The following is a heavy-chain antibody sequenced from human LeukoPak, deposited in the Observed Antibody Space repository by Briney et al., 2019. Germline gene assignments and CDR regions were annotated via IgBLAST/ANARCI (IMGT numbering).Heavy chain of an antibody. CDR1: GFTFSDYY. V-gene: IGHV3-11*01. J-gene: IGHJ4*02. Sequence: SGGSLRLSCAASGFTFSDYYMSWIRQAPGKGLEWVSYISSSGSTIYYADSVKGRFTISRDNAKNSLYLQMSSLRAEDTAVYYCARASYGDTQTAYDYWGQGTLVTVSS. CDR3: ARASYGDTQTAYDY. D-gene: IGHD4-17*01. CDR2: ISSSGSTI.